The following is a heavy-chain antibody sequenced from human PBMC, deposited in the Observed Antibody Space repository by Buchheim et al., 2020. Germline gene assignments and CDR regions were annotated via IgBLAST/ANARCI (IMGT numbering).Heavy chain of an antibody. D-gene: IGHD2-15*01. Sequence: EVQLVESGGGLVQPGGSLRLSCAASGFTFSSYSMNWVRQAPGKGLEWVSYISSSSSTIYYADSVKGRFTISRDNAKNSLYLQMNSLRDEDTAVYYCTTSGGPGDCSGGSCLPVDYWGQGTL. CDR1: GFTFSSYS. V-gene: IGHV3-48*02. J-gene: IGHJ4*02. CDR3: TTSGGPGDCSGGSCLPVDY. CDR2: ISSSSSTI.